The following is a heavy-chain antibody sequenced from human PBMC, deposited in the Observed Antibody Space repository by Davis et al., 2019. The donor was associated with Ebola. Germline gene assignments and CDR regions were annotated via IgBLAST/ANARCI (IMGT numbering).Heavy chain of an antibody. J-gene: IGHJ4*02. V-gene: IGHV1-18*01. CDR1: GYTFTSYG. Sequence: SVKVSCKASGYTFTSYGISWVRQAPGQGLEWMGWISAYNGNTNYAQKFQGRVTITADESTSTAYMELRSLRSDDTAVYYCARDWRVGAMDYWGQGTLVTVSS. D-gene: IGHD1-26*01. CDR3: ARDWRVGAMDY. CDR2: ISAYNGNT.